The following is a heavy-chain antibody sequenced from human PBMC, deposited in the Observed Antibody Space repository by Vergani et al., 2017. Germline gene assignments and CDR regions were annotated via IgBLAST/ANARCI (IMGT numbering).Heavy chain of an antibody. Sequence: QVQLVESGGTLVKPGGSLRLSCAASGFTFRDFYMTWIRQVPGKGLEWVAHISDSGTSINYADSVKGRFTVSRDNAKKSLYLQMTSLRVEDTAVYYCARGNCNGGFNSYYYMDVWGKGTTVTVSS. CDR2: ISDSGTSI. V-gene: IGHV3-11*01. CDR1: GFTFRDFY. J-gene: IGHJ6*03. D-gene: IGHD2/OR15-2a*01. CDR3: ARGNCNGGFNSYYYMDV.